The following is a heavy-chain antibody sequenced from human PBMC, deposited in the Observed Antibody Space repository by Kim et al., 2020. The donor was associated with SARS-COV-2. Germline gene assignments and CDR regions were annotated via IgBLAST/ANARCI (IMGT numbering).Heavy chain of an antibody. CDR3: ASVGNYYGSGGT. V-gene: IGHV4-4*02. D-gene: IGHD3-10*01. J-gene: IGHJ4*02. Sequence: NYNPSLKSRVTISVDKSKNQFSLKLSSVTAADTAVYYCASVGNYYGSGGTWGQGTLVTVSS.